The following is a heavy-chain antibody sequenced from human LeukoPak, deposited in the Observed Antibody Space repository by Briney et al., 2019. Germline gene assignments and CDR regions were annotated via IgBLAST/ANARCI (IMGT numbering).Heavy chain of an antibody. D-gene: IGHD1-26*01. Sequence: ASVKVSCKASGYTFTGYYMHWVRQAPGQGLEWMGWMNPNSGNTGYAQKFQGRVTITRNTSISTAYMELSSLRSEDTAVYYCARGGVGATSSFDYWGQGTLVTVSS. CDR3: ARGGVGATSSFDY. J-gene: IGHJ4*02. CDR2: MNPNSGNT. CDR1: GYTFTGYY. V-gene: IGHV1-8*03.